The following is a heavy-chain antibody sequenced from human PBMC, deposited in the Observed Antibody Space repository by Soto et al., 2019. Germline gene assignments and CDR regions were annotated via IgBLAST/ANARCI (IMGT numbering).Heavy chain of an antibody. CDR2: IYDSGST. CDR3: ARKPQRRGNFDY. V-gene: IGHV4-59*01. J-gene: IGHJ4*02. D-gene: IGHD3-16*01. Sequence: PSVTMSLPWTVSGGSISRDYWGWIRQPPGKGLESIGYIYDSGSTNYNPSLKSRVSISVDTSKNHFSLKVTSVTAADTAVYYCARKPQRRGNFDYWGQGTLVTVSS. CDR1: GGSISRDY.